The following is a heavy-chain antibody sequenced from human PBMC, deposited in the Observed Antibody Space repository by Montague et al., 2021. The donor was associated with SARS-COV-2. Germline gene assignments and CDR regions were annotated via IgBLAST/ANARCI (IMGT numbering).Heavy chain of an antibody. D-gene: IGHD3-22*01. CDR3: AKAYDSGGYNYERGADY. Sequence: SRRLSCAASGFSFSTYAMILFRQAPGKGLEWVAAIGGNGRGTYHSAFVKGRFTISRDNSKSTVNLQMNSLTVGDTAVYFCAKAYDSGGYNYERGADYWGQGTLVTVS. J-gene: IGHJ4*02. CDR2: IGGNGRGT. CDR1: GFSFSTYA. V-gene: IGHV3-23*01.